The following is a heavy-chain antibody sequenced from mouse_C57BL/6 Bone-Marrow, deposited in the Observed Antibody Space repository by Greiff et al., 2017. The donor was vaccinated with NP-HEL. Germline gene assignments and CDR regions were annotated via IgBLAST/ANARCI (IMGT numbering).Heavy chain of an antibody. CDR2: IDPSDSYT. CDR3: AREHYGSSLSFAY. Sequence: QVQLQQSGAELVMPGASVKLSCKASGYTFTSYWMHWVKQRPGQGLEWIGEIDPSDSYTNYNQKFKGKSTLTVDKSSSTAYMQLSSLTSEDSAVYYCAREHYGSSLSFAYWGQGTLVTVSA. CDR1: GYTFTSYW. D-gene: IGHD1-1*01. V-gene: IGHV1-69*01. J-gene: IGHJ3*01.